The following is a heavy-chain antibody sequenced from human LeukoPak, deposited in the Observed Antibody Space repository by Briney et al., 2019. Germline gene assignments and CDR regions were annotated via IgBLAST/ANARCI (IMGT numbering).Heavy chain of an antibody. Sequence: ASETLSLTCAVYGGSFSDYYWSWIRQPPGKGLEWIGEINYSGSTNYNTSLKRRVTISVDTSENQFSLKLSSVTAADTAVYYCARGLVRSGWLHGEAYFDFWGQGTLVIVSS. CDR1: GGSFSDYY. CDR3: ARGLVRSGWLHGEAYFDF. D-gene: IGHD6-19*01. V-gene: IGHV4-34*01. CDR2: INYSGST. J-gene: IGHJ4*02.